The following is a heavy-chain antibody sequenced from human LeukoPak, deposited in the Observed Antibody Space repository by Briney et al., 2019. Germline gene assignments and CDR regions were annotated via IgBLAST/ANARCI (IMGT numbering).Heavy chain of an antibody. V-gene: IGHV1-69*13. J-gene: IGHJ5*02. Sequence: ASVKVSCKASGGTFSSYAISWVRQAPGQGLEWMGGIIPIFGTANYAQKFQGRVTITAGESTSTAYMELSSLRSEDTAVYYCASSPKPVVVTATTSFDPWGQGTLVTVSS. D-gene: IGHD2-21*02. CDR3: ASSPKPVVVTATTSFDP. CDR1: GGTFSSYA. CDR2: IIPIFGTA.